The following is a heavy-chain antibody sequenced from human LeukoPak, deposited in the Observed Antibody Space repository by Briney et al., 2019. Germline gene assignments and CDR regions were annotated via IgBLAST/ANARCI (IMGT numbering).Heavy chain of an antibody. Sequence: SETLSLTCTVSGGSISSSSYYWSWIRQPPGKGLEWIGEINHSGSTNYNPSLKSRVTISVDTSKNQFSLKLSSVTAADTAVYYCARLNGASSSGGDYWGQGTLVTVSS. V-gene: IGHV4-39*07. D-gene: IGHD6-19*01. CDR3: ARLNGASSSGGDY. CDR1: GGSISSSSYY. J-gene: IGHJ4*02. CDR2: INHSGST.